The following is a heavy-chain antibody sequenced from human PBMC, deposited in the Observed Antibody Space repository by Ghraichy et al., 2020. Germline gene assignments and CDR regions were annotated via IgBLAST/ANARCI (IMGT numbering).Heavy chain of an antibody. Sequence: GESLNISCAASGFTVSSNYMNWVRQAPGKGLEWVSVIRNAANTRYADSVRGRFTISRDNSKNALYLQMNSLTAEDTAVYYCARAWGSYSGSFDYWGLGTLVTVSS. D-gene: IGHD6-19*01. J-gene: IGHJ4*01. V-gene: IGHV3-66*01. CDR2: IRNAANT. CDR3: ARAWGSYSGSFDY. CDR1: GFTVSSNY.